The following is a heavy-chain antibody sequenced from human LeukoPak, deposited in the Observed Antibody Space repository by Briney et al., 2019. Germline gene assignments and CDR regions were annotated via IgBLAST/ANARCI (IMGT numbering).Heavy chain of an antibody. CDR2: IYYSGST. V-gene: IGHV4-39*07. CDR1: GGSFSSYY. Sequence: SETLSLTCAVYGGSFSSYYWGWIRQPPGKGLEWIGSIYYSGSTYYNPSLKSRVTISVDTSKNQFSLKLSSVTAADTAVYYCASCGQIVVVRWGQGTLVTVSS. D-gene: IGHD3-22*01. J-gene: IGHJ4*02. CDR3: ASCGQIVVVR.